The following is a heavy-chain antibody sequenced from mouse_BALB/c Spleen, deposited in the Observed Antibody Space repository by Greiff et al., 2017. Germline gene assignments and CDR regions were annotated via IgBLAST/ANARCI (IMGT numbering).Heavy chain of an antibody. CDR1: GFTFSSYT. D-gene: IGHD1-1*01. CDR3: ARHPYYYGSSYYAMDY. CDR2: ISNGGGST. V-gene: IGHV5-12-2*01. J-gene: IGHJ4*01. Sequence: EVQRVESGGGLVKPGGSLKLSCAASGFTFSSYTMSWVRQTPEKRLEWVAYISNGGGSTYYPDTVKGRFTISRDNAKNTLYLQMSSLKSEDTAMYYCARHPYYYGSSYYAMDYWGQGTSVTVSS.